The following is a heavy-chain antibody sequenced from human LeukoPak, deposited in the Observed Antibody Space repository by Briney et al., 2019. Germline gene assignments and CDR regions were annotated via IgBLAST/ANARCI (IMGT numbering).Heavy chain of an antibody. CDR2: IFRSWTT. D-gene: IGHD1-14*01. CDR1: GYSISSGYY. CDR3: VRGRAGFGIYQFEF. Sequence: SETLSLTCTVSGYSISSGYYWGWVRQPPGKGLQWIGSIFRSWTTYYSPTLRRRLSMSLDTSKNQFSLKLTSVTATDTAVYYCVRGRAGFGIYQFEFWGQGALVIVPS. V-gene: IGHV4-38-2*02. J-gene: IGHJ4*02.